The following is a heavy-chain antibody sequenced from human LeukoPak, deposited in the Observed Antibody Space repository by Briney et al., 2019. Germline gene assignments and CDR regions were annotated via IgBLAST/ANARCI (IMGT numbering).Heavy chain of an antibody. Sequence: PGGSLRLSCAASGFTFSSYGMHWVRQAPGKGLEWVAVISYDGSNKYYADSVKGRFTISRDNSKNTLYLQMNSLRAEDTAVYYCAKNLNLDGSGSNWFDPWGQGTLVTVSS. D-gene: IGHD3-10*01. CDR2: ISYDGSNK. CDR3: AKNLNLDGSGSNWFDP. CDR1: GFTFSSYG. V-gene: IGHV3-30*18. J-gene: IGHJ5*02.